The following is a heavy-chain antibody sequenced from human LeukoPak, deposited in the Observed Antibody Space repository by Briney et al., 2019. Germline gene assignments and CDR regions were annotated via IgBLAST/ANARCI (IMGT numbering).Heavy chain of an antibody. V-gene: IGHV3-48*04. CDR1: GFTFSSYT. CDR3: ANHFACGSTSCPPFDS. J-gene: IGHJ4*02. Sequence: PGGSLRLSCAASGFTFSSYTMNWVRQAPGKGLEWVSYITGSSSTICYADSVKGRFTISRDNAKNSLYLQMNSLRVEDTAVYYCANHFACGSTSCPPFDSWGQGTLVTVSS. D-gene: IGHD2-2*01. CDR2: ITGSSSTI.